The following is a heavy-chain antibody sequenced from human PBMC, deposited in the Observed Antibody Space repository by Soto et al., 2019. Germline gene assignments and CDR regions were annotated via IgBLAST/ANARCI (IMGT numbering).Heavy chain of an antibody. CDR1: GLTVSDYW. D-gene: IGHD3-9*01. CDR2: IKSSGSST. J-gene: IGHJ4*02. Sequence: GGSLRLACAASGLTVSDYWMHWVRQAPGEGLEWVSRIKSSGSSTNYADSVKGRFTISRDNSKNTLYLQMNSLRAEDTAVYYCAKDLYDILTGYDLGGYFDYWGQGTLVTVSS. CDR3: AKDLYDILTGYDLGGYFDY. V-gene: IGHV3-74*01.